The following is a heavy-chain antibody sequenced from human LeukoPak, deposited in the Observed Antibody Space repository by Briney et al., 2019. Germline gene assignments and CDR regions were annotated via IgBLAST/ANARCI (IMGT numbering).Heavy chain of an antibody. D-gene: IGHD3-22*01. J-gene: IGHJ4*02. CDR1: GGSISSSTYY. CDR2: IYYSGST. V-gene: IGHV4-39*02. CDR3: AREYYYDSSGYIPDY. Sequence: SETLSLTCSVSGGSISSSTYYWGWIRQSPGKGLEWIGTIYYSGSTNYNPSLKSRVTISVDTSKNQFSLKLSSVTAADTAVYYCAREYYYDSSGYIPDYWGQGTLVTVSS.